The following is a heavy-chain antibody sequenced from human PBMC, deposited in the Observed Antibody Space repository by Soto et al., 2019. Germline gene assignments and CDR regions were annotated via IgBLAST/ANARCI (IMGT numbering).Heavy chain of an antibody. V-gene: IGHV3-74*01. Sequence: GGSLRLSCAASGFTFSSYWMHWVRQAPGKGLVWVSRINPDGSATNYADSVKGRFTISRDNAKNTLYLQMNSLRAEDTAVFYCGRGGSDSPMAPGYWGQGTLVTVSS. D-gene: IGHD5-18*01. CDR3: GRGGSDSPMAPGY. J-gene: IGHJ4*02. CDR1: GFTFSSYW. CDR2: INPDGSAT.